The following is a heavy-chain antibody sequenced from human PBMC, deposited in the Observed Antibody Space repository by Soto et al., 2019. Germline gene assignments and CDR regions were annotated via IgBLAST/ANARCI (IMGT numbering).Heavy chain of an antibody. CDR1: GITFSDYW. CDR2: IKQDGSGK. D-gene: IGHD6-6*01. J-gene: IGHJ6*02. Sequence: GGSLRLSCADSGITFSDYWMTWVRQAPGKGLEWVASIKQDGSGKSYVDSVEGRFTISRDNAKNSLYLQMDSLRVGDTAVYYCARGGVYSTSSLPRFYYYAMDVWGQGTTVTVSS. CDR3: ARGGVYSTSSLPRFYYYAMDV. V-gene: IGHV3-7*01.